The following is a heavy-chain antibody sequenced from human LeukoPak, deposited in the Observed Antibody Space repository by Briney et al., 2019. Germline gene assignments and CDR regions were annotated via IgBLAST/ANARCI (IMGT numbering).Heavy chain of an antibody. D-gene: IGHD1-26*01. CDR3: AKDSSSSPAEY. V-gene: IGHV3-23*01. CDR1: GFNFNTYE. J-gene: IGHJ4*02. CDR2: IKTDATMT. Sequence: GGSLRLSCAASGFNFNTYEMNWVRQAPGKGLEWVSRIKTDATMTNYADSVKGRFTISRDNSKNTLYLQMNSLRAEDTAVYYYAKDSSSSPAEYWGQGTLVTVSS.